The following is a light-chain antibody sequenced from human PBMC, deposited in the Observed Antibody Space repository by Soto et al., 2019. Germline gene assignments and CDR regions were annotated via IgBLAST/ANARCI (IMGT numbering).Light chain of an antibody. CDR3: SSSTSSNPRV. Sequence: QSVLTRPASVSASPGQSITISCTGGKNDIGSSDYVSWYQQHPGKAPKLIIYGVSNRPSGTSDRFSGSKSGNTASLTISGLQADDEADYYCSSSTSSNPRVFGGGTKVTVL. J-gene: IGLJ3*02. V-gene: IGLV2-14*01. CDR2: GVS. CDR1: KNDIGSSDY.